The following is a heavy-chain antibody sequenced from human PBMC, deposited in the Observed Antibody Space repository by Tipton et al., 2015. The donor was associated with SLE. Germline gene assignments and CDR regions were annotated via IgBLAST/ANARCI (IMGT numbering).Heavy chain of an antibody. D-gene: IGHD3-9*01. J-gene: IGHJ6*03. CDR1: GGTFSSYT. CDR3: ARAHLNGILMGYYYMDV. Sequence: QSGAEVKKPGSSVKVSCKASGGTFSSYTISWVRQAPGQGLEWMGRIIPILGIANYAQKFQGRVTITADKSTSTAYMELSSLRSEDTAVYYCARAHLNGILMGYYYMDVWGKGTTVTVSS. V-gene: IGHV1-69*04. CDR2: IIPILGIA.